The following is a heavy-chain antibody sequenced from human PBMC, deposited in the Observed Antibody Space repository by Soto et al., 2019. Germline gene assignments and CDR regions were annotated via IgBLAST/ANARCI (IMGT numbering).Heavy chain of an antibody. J-gene: IGHJ6*02. Sequence: QLQLHESGPGLVKPSETLSLTCNVSGDSIGRFYWSWIRQSAGKGLEWIGRVYSTGGATYNPALKGRVTISLDRSTNHVSLEMNSVTAADTAVYFCARDLSGTGLDIWGRGTRVSVSS. D-gene: IGHD1-26*01. V-gene: IGHV4-4*07. CDR2: VYSTGGA. CDR1: GDSIGRFY. CDR3: ARDLSGTGLDI.